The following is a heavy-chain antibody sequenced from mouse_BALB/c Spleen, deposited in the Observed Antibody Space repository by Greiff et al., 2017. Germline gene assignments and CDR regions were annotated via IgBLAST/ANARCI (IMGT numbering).Heavy chain of an antibody. D-gene: IGHD1-1*01. V-gene: IGHV3-2*02. CDR2: ISYSGST. CDR1: GYSITSDYA. CDR3: AGITTVVATRGYAMDY. J-gene: IGHJ4*01. Sequence: EVKLQESGPGLVKPSQSLSLTCTVTGYSITSDYAWNWIRQFPGNKLEWMGYISYSGSTSYNPSLKSRISITRDTSKNQFFLQLNSVTTEDTATYYCAGITTVVATRGYAMDYWGQGTSVTVSS.